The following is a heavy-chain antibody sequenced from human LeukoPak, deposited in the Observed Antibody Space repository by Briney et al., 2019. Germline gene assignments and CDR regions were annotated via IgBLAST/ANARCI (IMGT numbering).Heavy chain of an antibody. D-gene: IGHD2-2*01. CDR2: IYTSGSI. CDR1: GGSISSYY. V-gene: IGHV4-4*07. Sequence: SESLSLTCTVSGGSISSYYWSWVRQPAGKGLEWVGRIYTSGSINYNPSLKSRVTMSVDTSKNQFSLKLSSVTAADTAAYYCARDSGVVVPAGHMDVWRKGTTVSVPS. CDR3: ARDSGVVVPAGHMDV. J-gene: IGHJ6*03.